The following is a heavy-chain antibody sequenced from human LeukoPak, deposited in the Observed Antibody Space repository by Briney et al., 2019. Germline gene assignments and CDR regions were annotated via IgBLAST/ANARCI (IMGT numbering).Heavy chain of an antibody. CDR1: GGSFSGYY. CDR3: ARRGSSGYYRYYFDY. D-gene: IGHD3-22*01. CDR2: INHSGST. Sequence: SETLSLTCAVYGGSFSGYYWSWIRQPPGKGLEWIGEINHSGSTNYNPSLKSRVTISVDTSKNQFSLKLSSVTAADTAVYYCARRGSSGYYRYYFDYWGQGTLVTVSS. J-gene: IGHJ4*02. V-gene: IGHV4-34*01.